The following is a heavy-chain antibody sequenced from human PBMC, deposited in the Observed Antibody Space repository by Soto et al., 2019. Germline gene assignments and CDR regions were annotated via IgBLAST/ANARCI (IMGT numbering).Heavy chain of an antibody. V-gene: IGHV1-46*01. CDR3: ASSPAFSSSWYGIPPDPSHGMDV. Sequence: QMQLVQSGAEVKRPGASVRVSCKSSGYTFTSFYIHWVRQAPGQGLEWVGIINPSGGITNFAQRCQGRVTMPRDTSTNTHSMELSSLKTDDPALYYCASSPAFSSSWYGIPPDPSHGMDVCGKGTTVTVSP. D-gene: IGHD6-13*01. CDR1: GYTFTSFY. CDR2: INPSGGIT. J-gene: IGHJ6*04.